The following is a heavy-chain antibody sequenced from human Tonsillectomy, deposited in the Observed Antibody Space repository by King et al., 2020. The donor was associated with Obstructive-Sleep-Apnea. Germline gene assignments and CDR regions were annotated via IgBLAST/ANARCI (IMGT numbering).Heavy chain of an antibody. CDR2: ISSGSSSI. V-gene: IGHV3-48*04. CDR3: ARKGYDGGGAFDF. CDR1: GFTFSSYS. D-gene: IGHD3-16*01. Sequence: VQLVESGGGLVQPGGSLRLSCAASGFTFSSYSMSWVRQAPGKGLEWVSYISSGSSSIYYADSVKGRFTISRDNAKNSLYLQMNSLRAEDTAVYFCARKGYDGGGAFDFWGQGTMVTVSS. J-gene: IGHJ3*01.